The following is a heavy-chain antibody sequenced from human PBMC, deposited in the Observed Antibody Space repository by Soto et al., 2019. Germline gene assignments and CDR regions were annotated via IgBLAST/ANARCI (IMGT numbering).Heavy chain of an antibody. Sequence: QVQLVESGGGVVQPGRSLRLSCAASGFTFSSYAMHWVRQAPGKGLEWVAVISYDGSNKYYADSVKGRFTISRDNSKNTLYLKMNRLRAEDTAVYYCARSRNPLLWFGELLYWGQGTLVTVSS. CDR3: ARSRNPLLWFGELLY. CDR2: ISYDGSNK. D-gene: IGHD3-10*01. J-gene: IGHJ4*02. CDR1: GFTFSSYA. V-gene: IGHV3-30-3*01.